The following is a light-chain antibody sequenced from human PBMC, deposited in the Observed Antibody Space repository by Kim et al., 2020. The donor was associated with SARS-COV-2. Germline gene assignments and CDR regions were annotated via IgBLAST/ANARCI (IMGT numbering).Light chain of an antibody. CDR2: GAS. CDR1: QSVSSSY. V-gene: IGKV3-20*01. J-gene: IGKJ3*01. CDR3: QQYGSSPPIT. Sequence: PGERATLSCRASQSVSSSYLAWYQQKPGQAPRLLIYGASSRATGIPDRFSGSGSGTDFTLTISRLEPEDCVVYYCQQYGSSPPITFGPGTKVDIK.